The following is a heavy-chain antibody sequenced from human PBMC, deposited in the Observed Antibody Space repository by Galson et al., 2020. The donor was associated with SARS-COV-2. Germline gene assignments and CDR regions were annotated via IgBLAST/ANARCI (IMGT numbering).Heavy chain of an antibody. V-gene: IGHV3-30*12. CDR2: IFYDGSDK. D-gene: IGHD6-19*01. J-gene: IGHJ4*02. Sequence: GESLKISCAASGFTFSSHAMHWVRQAPGKGLEWVAQIFYDGSDKYYGDSVKGRFTISRDSSKNTVYLQMNNLRADDTAVYYCARDGQSSRGWAFHYWGQGTLVTVSS. CDR1: GFTFSSHA. CDR3: ARDGQSSRGWAFHY.